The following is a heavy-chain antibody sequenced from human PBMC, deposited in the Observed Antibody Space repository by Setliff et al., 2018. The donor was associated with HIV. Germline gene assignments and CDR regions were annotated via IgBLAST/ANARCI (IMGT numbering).Heavy chain of an antibody. CDR1: GYSISSGFY. Sequence: SETLSLTCAVSGYSISSGFYWGWIRRPPGKGLEWIGTIYHSGSTYYNPSLKSRVTISVDTSKNQFSLKVSSVTAADTAVYYCARQSSGSPEYFQHWGQGTLVTVSS. V-gene: IGHV4-38-2*01. CDR3: ARQSSGSPEYFQH. J-gene: IGHJ1*01. D-gene: IGHD1-26*01. CDR2: IYHSGST.